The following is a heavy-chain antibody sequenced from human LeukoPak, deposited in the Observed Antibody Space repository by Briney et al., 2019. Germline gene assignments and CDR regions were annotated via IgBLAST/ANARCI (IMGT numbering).Heavy chain of an antibody. D-gene: IGHD3-9*01. J-gene: IGHJ4*02. V-gene: IGHV3-23*01. CDR2: ILGSGGST. CDR1: GLIFTKAW. CDR3: AKWGDYDVLTGYYVPDY. Sequence: GGSLRLSCTASGLIFTKAWMSWVRQAPGKGLEWVSAILGSGGSTYYADSVKGRFTVSRDNSKSTLYLQMNSLRAEDTALYYCAKWGDYDVLTGYYVPDYWGQGTLVTVSS.